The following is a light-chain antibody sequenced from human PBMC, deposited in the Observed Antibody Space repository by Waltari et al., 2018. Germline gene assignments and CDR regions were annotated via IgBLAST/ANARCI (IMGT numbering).Light chain of an antibody. J-gene: IGKJ4*01. CDR1: QSLLSSYAKAY. Sequence: DVVMTQTPLSLSVTPGQPASISCKSSQSLLSSYAKAYLYWYLQRPGQSPQLLIYEVSSRFSGVPDRFSGSGSETDFTLKISRVEAEDVGIYYCMQATHLPLTFGGGTMVDIK. V-gene: IGKV2-29*03. CDR3: MQATHLPLT. CDR2: EVS.